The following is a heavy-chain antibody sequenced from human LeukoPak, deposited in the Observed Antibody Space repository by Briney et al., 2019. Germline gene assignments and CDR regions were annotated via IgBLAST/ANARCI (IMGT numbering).Heavy chain of an antibody. Sequence: GGTLTLSCAASGFTFRDYGFLWLRQAPGRGLEWAAVIWPGGSKRQYADSVMGRFTIARDNSKSTVYLEMNSLRVEHSAVYHCVVVVVPAAVWQFDFWGHGTAVSVSS. CDR1: GFTFRDYG. V-gene: IGHV3-33*03. CDR3: VVVVVPAAVWQFDF. CDR2: IWPGGSKR. J-gene: IGHJ6*02. D-gene: IGHD2-15*01.